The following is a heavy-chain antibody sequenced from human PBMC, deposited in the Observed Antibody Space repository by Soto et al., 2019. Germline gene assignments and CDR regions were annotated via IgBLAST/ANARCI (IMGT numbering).Heavy chain of an antibody. CDR3: AKDSRSLTRITIFGVDYMDV. J-gene: IGHJ6*03. D-gene: IGHD3-3*01. CDR2: ISDSGGTT. V-gene: IGHV3-23*01. CDR1: GLTFNSYA. Sequence: EVQLLESGGGLVQPGGSLRLSCAASGLTFNSYAMSWVRQAPGKGLEWVAAISDSGGTTYYADSVKGRFTISRDNSKNTLYLQMMSLRVEDTAVYYCAKDSRSLTRITIFGVDYMDVWGKGTTVTVSS.